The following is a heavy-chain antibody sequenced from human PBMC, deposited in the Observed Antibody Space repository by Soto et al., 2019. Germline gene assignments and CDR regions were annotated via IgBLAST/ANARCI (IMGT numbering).Heavy chain of an antibody. J-gene: IGHJ6*02. Sequence: ASVKVSCKASGYTFTSYAMHWVRQAPGQRLEWMGWINAGNGNTKYSQKFQGRVTITRDTSASTAYMELSSLRSEDTAVYYCAREAGLLWFGELLSASYGMDVWGQGTTVIVSS. CDR1: GYTFTSYA. D-gene: IGHD3-10*01. V-gene: IGHV1-3*01. CDR2: INAGNGNT. CDR3: AREAGLLWFGELLSASYGMDV.